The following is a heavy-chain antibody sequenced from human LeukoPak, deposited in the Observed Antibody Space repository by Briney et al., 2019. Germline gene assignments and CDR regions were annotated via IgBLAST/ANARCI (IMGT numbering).Heavy chain of an antibody. D-gene: IGHD3-10*01. CDR1: GYSISSGYY. Sequence: KPSETLSLTCTVSGYSISSGYYWGWIRQPPGKGLEWIGSIYHSGSTYYNPSLKSRVTISVDTSKNQFSLKLSSVTAADTAVYYCARHEGRPPINWFDPWGQGTLVTVSS. CDR2: IYHSGST. CDR3: ARHEGRPPINWFDP. V-gene: IGHV4-38-2*02. J-gene: IGHJ5*02.